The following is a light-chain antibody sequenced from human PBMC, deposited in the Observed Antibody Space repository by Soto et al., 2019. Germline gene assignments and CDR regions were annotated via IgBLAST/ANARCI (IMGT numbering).Light chain of an antibody. V-gene: IGLV2-14*01. J-gene: IGLJ2*01. Sequence: QSALTQPASVSGSPGQSITISCTGTSSDVGGYNYVSWYQQHPGKAPKLMIYGVTYRPSGVSNRFPGSKSGNTASLTISGLQAEDEADYYCSSYTTSSTLSVVFGGGTKLTVL. CDR2: GVT. CDR1: SSDVGGYNY. CDR3: SSYTTSSTLSVV.